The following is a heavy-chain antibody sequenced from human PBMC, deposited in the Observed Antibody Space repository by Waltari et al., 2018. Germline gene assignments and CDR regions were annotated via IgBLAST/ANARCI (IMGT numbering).Heavy chain of an antibody. CDR2: IYYSGST. CDR3: ERYQGYCSSTSCRPFDY. Sequence: QLQLQESGPGLVKPSETLSLTCTVSGGSISSSSYYWGWISQPPGKGLEWIGSIYYSGSTYYNPSLKSRVTISVDTSKNQFSLKLSSVTAADTAVYYCERYQGYCSSTSCRPFDYWGQGTLVTVSA. D-gene: IGHD2-2*01. J-gene: IGHJ4*02. V-gene: IGHV4-39*07. CDR1: GGSISSSSYY.